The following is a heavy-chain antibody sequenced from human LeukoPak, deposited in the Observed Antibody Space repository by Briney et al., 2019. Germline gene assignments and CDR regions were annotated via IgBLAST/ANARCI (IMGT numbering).Heavy chain of an antibody. CDR3: ARGGGSYVFVH. Sequence: GGSLRLSCAASGFTFNDYYMTWIRQAPGKGLEWVSSVSSVTSGGSNIYYADSVKGRFTISRDNAKNSVYLQMNSLTADDTAMYYCARGGGSYVFVHWGQGTLVTVSS. CDR2: VSSVTSGGSNI. V-gene: IGHV3-11*01. CDR1: GFTFNDYY. J-gene: IGHJ4*02. D-gene: IGHD3-3*01.